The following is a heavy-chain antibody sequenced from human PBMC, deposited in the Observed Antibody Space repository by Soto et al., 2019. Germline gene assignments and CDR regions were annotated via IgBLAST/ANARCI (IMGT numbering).Heavy chain of an antibody. Sequence: SETLSLTCTVSGGSISSYCWSWIRQPPGKGMEWIGYIYYNGSTNYNPSLKSRVTISVDTSKNQFSLKLSSVTAADTAVYYCARSSDDSSGPGAFDIWGQGTMVTVSS. CDR2: IYYNGST. V-gene: IGHV4-59*12. J-gene: IGHJ3*02. D-gene: IGHD3-22*01. CDR3: ARSSDDSSGPGAFDI. CDR1: GGSISSYC.